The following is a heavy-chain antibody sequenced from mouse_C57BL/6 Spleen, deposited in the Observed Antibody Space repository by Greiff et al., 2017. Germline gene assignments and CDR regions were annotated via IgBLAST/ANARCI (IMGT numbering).Heavy chain of an antibody. J-gene: IGHJ3*01. CDR1: GYTFTSYW. Sequence: QVQLQQPGAELVKPGASVKMSCKASGYTFTSYWITWVKQRPGQGLEWIGDIYPGSGSTNYNEKFKSKATLTVDTSSSTAYMQLSSLTSEDSAVYYCARGVGADDGYYVFAYWGQGTLVTVSA. CDR2: IYPGSGST. V-gene: IGHV1-55*01. CDR3: ARGVGADDGYYVFAY. D-gene: IGHD2-3*01.